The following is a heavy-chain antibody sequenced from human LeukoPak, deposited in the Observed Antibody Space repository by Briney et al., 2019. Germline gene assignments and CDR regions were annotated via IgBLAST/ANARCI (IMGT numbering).Heavy chain of an antibody. Sequence: QPGGSLRLSCAASGFTVSSTYMSWVRQAPGKGLEWVANIKQDGSEKYYVDSVKGRFTISRDNAKNSLYLQMNSLRAEDTAVYYCAREDGQEYYFDYWGQGTLVTVSS. J-gene: IGHJ4*02. CDR2: IKQDGSEK. CDR1: GFTVSSTY. D-gene: IGHD2/OR15-2a*01. V-gene: IGHV3-7*01. CDR3: AREDGQEYYFDY.